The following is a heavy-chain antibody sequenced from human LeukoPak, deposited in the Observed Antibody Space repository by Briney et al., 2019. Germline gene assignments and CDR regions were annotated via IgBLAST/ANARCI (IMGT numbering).Heavy chain of an antibody. D-gene: IGHD2-21*02. CDR1: GFALSAYW. V-gene: IGHV3-7*01. CDR2: MKQDGTVQ. J-gene: IGHJ6*02. Sequence: PGGSLRLSCAASGFALSAYWMNWVRQAPGKGLQWLANMKQDGTVQHYVDSVKGRFTISRDNAKNSLFLQMNSLRAEDTALYYCARDYTATGAMDVWGQGTTVTVS. CDR3: ARDYTATGAMDV.